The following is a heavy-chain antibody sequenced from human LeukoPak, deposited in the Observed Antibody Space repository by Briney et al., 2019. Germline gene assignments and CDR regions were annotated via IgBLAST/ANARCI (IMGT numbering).Heavy chain of an antibody. Sequence: GASVKVSCKASGYTFTSYGISWVRQAPGQGLEWMGWISAYNGNTNYAQKPQGRVTMTTDTSTSTAYMELRSLRSDDTAVYYCARDRRRGGSLHTFDYWGQGTLVTVSS. CDR1: GYTFTSYG. V-gene: IGHV1-18*01. J-gene: IGHJ4*02. D-gene: IGHD3-16*01. CDR3: ARDRRRGGSLHTFDY. CDR2: ISAYNGNT.